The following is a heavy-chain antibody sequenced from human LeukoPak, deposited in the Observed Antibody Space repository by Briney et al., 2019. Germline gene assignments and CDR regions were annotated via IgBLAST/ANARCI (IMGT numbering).Heavy chain of an antibody. CDR3: ARVGDQYSSSPFNYFDY. J-gene: IGHJ4*02. CDR2: INHSGST. D-gene: IGHD6-13*01. V-gene: IGHV4-34*01. Sequence: PSESLSLTCAVYGGSFSGYYWSWIRQPPGKGLEWIGEINHSGSTNYNPSLKSRVTISVDTSKNQFSLKLSSVTAADTAVYYCARVGDQYSSSPFNYFDYWGQGTLVTVSS. CDR1: GGSFSGYY.